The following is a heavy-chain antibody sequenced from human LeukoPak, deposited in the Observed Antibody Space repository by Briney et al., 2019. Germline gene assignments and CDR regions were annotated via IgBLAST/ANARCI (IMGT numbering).Heavy chain of an antibody. D-gene: IGHD5-12*01. J-gene: IGHJ5*02. CDR2: IHPDGSIT. CDR3: APQQTYSPYNWFDP. V-gene: IGHV3-74*03. CDR1: GFTISNHW. Sequence: GGSLRLSCVGSGFTISNHWMHWVRQAPGTGLVWVSRIHPDGSITTYADSVKGRFTISRDNAKNTLYLQMNSLRAEDTAVYYCAPQQTYSPYNWFDPWGQGTLVTVSS.